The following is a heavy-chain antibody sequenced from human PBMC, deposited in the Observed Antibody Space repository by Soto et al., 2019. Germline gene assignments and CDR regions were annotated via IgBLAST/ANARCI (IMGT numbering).Heavy chain of an antibody. CDR1: GYTFTGYY. Sequence: AAVKVSCKASGYTFTGYYIHWVRQAPGQGLEWMGWINTNSGGTNYAQKFQGRVTMTRDTSISTAYMELSRLTSDDTAVYYCARTQTNDYWGQGTLVTVSS. V-gene: IGHV1-2*02. CDR3: ARTQTNDY. CDR2: INTNSGGT. J-gene: IGHJ4*02.